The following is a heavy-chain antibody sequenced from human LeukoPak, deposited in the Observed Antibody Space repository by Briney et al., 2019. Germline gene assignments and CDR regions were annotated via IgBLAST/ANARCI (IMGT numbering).Heavy chain of an antibody. V-gene: IGHV7-4-1*02. D-gene: IGHD3-10*01. Sequence: ASVKLCCNASGYSFTSYAMSWVRQAPGQGHGWVGGLHINTGKPTTSQGFTGRFVVSLDTSVSTAYLQISSLKAEDTAVYYCARELCVRGSGSYCPFDYWGQGTLVTVSS. CDR2: LHINTGKP. J-gene: IGHJ4*02. CDR1: GYSFTSYA. CDR3: ARELCVRGSGSYCPFDY.